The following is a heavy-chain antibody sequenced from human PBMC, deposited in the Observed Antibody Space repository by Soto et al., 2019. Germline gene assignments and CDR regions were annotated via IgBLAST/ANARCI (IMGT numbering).Heavy chain of an antibody. CDR2: IYYSGST. D-gene: IGHD6-6*01. CDR1: GGSVNSDSYY. V-gene: IGHV4-61*01. CDR3: ARESSNSPAAFDY. J-gene: IGHJ4*02. Sequence: KTSETLSLTCTVSGGSVNSDSYYWSWIRQPPGKGLEWIGYIYYSGSTNYNPSLKSRVTISLDSSRNQFSLKLSSVTAADTAVFYCARESSNSPAAFDYWGQGTLVTVS.